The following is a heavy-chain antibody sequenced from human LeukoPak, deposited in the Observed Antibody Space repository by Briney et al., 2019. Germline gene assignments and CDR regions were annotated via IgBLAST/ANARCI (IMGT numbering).Heavy chain of an antibody. Sequence: TGGSLRLSCAASRFIFSTYWMHWVRQAPGKGLVWVSRINSDGSRTNYADSVKGRFTISRDNAKNTLYLQMNSLRAEDTAIYYCARDVGEYQILGFDYWGQGTLVTVSS. J-gene: IGHJ4*02. V-gene: IGHV3-74*01. CDR3: ARDVGEYQILGFDY. D-gene: IGHD3-10*01. CDR1: RFIFSTYW. CDR2: INSDGSRT.